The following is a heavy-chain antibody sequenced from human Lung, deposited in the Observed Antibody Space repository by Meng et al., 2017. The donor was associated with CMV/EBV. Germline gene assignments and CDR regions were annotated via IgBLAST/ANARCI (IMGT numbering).Heavy chain of an antibody. V-gene: IGHV3-30*04. CDR1: GFTFSSYA. CDR3: ARAFYDSIFDGMDV. J-gene: IGHJ6*02. D-gene: IGHD3-22*01. CDR2: ISYDGSNK. Sequence: SCAASGFTFSSYAMHWVRQAPGKGLEWVAVISYDGSNKYYADSVKGRFTISRDNSKNTLYLQMNSLRAEDTAVYYCARAFYDSIFDGMDVWGQGXTVTGSS.